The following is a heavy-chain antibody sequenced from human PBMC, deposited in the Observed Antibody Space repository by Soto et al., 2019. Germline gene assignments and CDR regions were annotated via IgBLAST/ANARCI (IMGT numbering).Heavy chain of an antibody. CDR2: ILPFFGTA. CDR1: GGSFSSSA. D-gene: IGHD4-17*01. Sequence: QVQLVQSGAEVKKPGSSVKVSCKASGGSFSSSAINWLRQAPGQGPEWMGNILPFFGTADYAQKFQGRVTITADESTSTAYMELRSLRSEDTAVYYCARGHEYGGNSGAFDIWGQGTVVTVSS. V-gene: IGHV1-69*15. J-gene: IGHJ3*02. CDR3: ARGHEYGGNSGAFDI.